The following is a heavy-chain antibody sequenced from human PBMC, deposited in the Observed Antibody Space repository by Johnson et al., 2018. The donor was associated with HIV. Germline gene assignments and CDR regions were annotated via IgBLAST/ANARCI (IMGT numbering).Heavy chain of an antibody. Sequence: VQLVESGGGVVQPGRSLRLSCAASGFTFSNAWMSWVRQAPGKGLEWVGRIKSKTDGGTTDYAAPVKGRFTISRDDSKNTLYLQMNSLKTEDTAVYYCTTGVWLLWFGESPGAFDIWGQGTMVTVSS. V-gene: IGHV3-15*01. CDR2: IKSKTDGGTT. CDR1: GFTFSNAW. D-gene: IGHD3-10*01. CDR3: TTGVWLLWFGESPGAFDI. J-gene: IGHJ3*02.